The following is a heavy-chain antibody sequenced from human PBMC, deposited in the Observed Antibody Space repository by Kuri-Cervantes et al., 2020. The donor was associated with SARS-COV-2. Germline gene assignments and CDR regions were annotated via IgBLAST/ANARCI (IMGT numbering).Heavy chain of an antibody. D-gene: IGHD6-19*01. CDR1: GGSISSSSYY. CDR3: ARHPHAVAGPIDY. Sequence: GSLRLSCTVSGGSISSSSYYWGWIRQPPGKGLEWIGSVYYSGSTYYNPSLKSRVTISVDTSKNQFSLKLSSVTAADTAVYYCARHPHAVAGPIDYWGQGTRVTVSS. J-gene: IGHJ4*02. V-gene: IGHV4-39*01. CDR2: VYYSGST.